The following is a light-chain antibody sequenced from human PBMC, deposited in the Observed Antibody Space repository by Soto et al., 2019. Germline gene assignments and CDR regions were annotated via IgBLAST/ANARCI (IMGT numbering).Light chain of an antibody. CDR1: SSDIGGYNY. Sequence: QSALTQPASVSGSPGQSITISCTGTSSDIGGYNYVSWYQQYPGKAPKLMIFGVSDRPSGVSKRFSGSKSGTTASLTISGLQAEDEADYYCSSYKTSSTVVVFGGGTKLTVL. CDR3: SSYKTSSTVVV. J-gene: IGLJ2*01. CDR2: GVS. V-gene: IGLV2-14*01.